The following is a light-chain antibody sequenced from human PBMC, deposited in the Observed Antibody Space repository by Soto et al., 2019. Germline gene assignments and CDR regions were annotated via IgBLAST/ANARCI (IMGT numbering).Light chain of an antibody. CDR2: DVS. CDR1: SSDVGGYNY. J-gene: IGLJ1*01. Sequence: QSVLTQPASVSGSPGQSIPISCTGTSSDVGGYNYVSWYQQHPGKAPKFMIYDVSNRPSGVSNRFSGSKSGNTASLTISGLQAEDEADYYCCSYTTSNTRQIVFGTVTKVTVL. V-gene: IGLV2-14*01. CDR3: CSYTTSNTRQIV.